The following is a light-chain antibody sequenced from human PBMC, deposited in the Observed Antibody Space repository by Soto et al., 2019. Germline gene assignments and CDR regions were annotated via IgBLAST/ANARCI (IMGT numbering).Light chain of an antibody. Sequence: VMTQTPLSSLVTLGQPASISCRSSQSLLHSDGNTYLSWLHQRPGQPPRLLIRKISNRFSGVPDRVSGAGAVTDFTLHISRVEAEDVEVYYCMQTSLFPFTFGPGTKLEIK. CDR2: KIS. J-gene: IGKJ3*01. CDR3: MQTSLFPFT. V-gene: IGKV2-24*01. CDR1: QSLLHSDGNTY.